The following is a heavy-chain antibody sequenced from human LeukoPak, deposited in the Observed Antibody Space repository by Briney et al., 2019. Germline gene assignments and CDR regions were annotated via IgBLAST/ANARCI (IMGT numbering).Heavy chain of an antibody. D-gene: IGHD3-16*02. CDR2: INHSGST. J-gene: IGHJ4*02. V-gene: IGHV4-34*01. CDR3: ARKMLGYRYFDY. Sequence: SETLSLTCAVYGGSFSGYYWSWIRQPPGKGLEWIGEINHSGSTNYNPYLKSRVTISVDTSKNQFSLKLSSVTAADTAVYYCARKMLGYRYFDYWGQGTLVTVSS. CDR1: GGSFSGYY.